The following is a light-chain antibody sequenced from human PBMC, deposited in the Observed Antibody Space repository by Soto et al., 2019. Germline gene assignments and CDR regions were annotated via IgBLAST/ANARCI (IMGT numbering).Light chain of an antibody. CDR2: DAS. CDR3: QQYASSPLT. J-gene: IGKJ4*01. V-gene: IGKV3-20*01. CDR1: QSVSSSY. Sequence: EIGLPQSTGTLSWSPGERATLSCRASQSVSSSYLAWYQQNHGQAPRLLIYDASSRATGIPDRFSGSRSGTDFNLTISRLQPEDFAVYYCQQYASSPLTFGGGTKVDI.